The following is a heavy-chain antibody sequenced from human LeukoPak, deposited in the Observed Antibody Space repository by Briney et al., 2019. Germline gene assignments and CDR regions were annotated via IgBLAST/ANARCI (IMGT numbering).Heavy chain of an antibody. D-gene: IGHD3-22*01. CDR1: GYTFTSYG. CDR2: MNPNSGNT. CDR3: ARGDSSGYYVGYNWFDP. Sequence: GASVKVSCKASGYTFTSYGINWVRQATGQGLEWMGWMNPNSGNTGYAQKFQGRVTMTRNTSISTAYMELSSLRSEDTAVYYCARGDSSGYYVGYNWFDPWGQGTLVTVSS. J-gene: IGHJ5*02. V-gene: IGHV1-8*02.